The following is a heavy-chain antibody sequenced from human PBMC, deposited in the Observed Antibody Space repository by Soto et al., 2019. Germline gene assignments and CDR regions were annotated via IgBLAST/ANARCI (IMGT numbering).Heavy chain of an antibody. CDR3: AKDRGWNDAPYMDV. Sequence: GXSLRLSCAASGFTFSSYALSWFRQAPVKGLEWVSAISGSGGSTYYADSVKGRFTISRDNSKNTLYLQMNSLRAEDTAVYYCAKDRGWNDAPYMDVWGKGTTVTVSS. V-gene: IGHV3-23*01. CDR1: GFTFSSYA. D-gene: IGHD1-1*01. J-gene: IGHJ6*03. CDR2: ISGSGGST.